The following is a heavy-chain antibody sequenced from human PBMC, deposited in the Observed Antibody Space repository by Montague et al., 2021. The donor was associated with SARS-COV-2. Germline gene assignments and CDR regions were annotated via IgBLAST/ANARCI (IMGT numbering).Heavy chain of an antibody. CDR2: IYYSGST. CDR1: GGSISSGGYY. V-gene: IGHV4-61*08. D-gene: IGHD2-21*01. Sequence: SETLSLTCTVSGGSISSGGYYWSRIRQHPGKGLEWIGYIYYSGSTNYSPSLKSRVTISVDTSKNQFSLKLSSVTAADTAVYYCARGGDMNWFDPWGQGTLVTVSS. J-gene: IGHJ5*02. CDR3: ARGGDMNWFDP.